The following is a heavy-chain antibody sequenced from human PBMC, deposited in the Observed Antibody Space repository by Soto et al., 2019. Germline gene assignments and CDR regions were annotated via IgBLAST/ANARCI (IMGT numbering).Heavy chain of an antibody. J-gene: IGHJ4*02. Sequence: LRLSCAASGFTFSSYGMHWVRQAPGKGLEWVAVISYDGSNKYYADSVKGRFTISRDNSKNTLYLQMNSLRAEDTAVYYCAKDSMIVVVTHPMYFDYWGQGTLVTVSS. V-gene: IGHV3-30*18. D-gene: IGHD3-22*01. CDR2: ISYDGSNK. CDR3: AKDSMIVVVTHPMYFDY. CDR1: GFTFSSYG.